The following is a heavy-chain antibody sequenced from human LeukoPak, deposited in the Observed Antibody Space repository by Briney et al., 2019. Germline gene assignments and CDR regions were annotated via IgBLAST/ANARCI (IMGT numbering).Heavy chain of an antibody. CDR2: INPNSGGT. J-gene: IGHJ4*02. V-gene: IGHV1-2*02. CDR3: ARDEVGANRAWIQLWFWFDY. CDR1: GYTFTGYY. D-gene: IGHD5-18*01. Sequence: ASVKVSCKASGYTFTGYYMHWVRQAPGQGLEWMGWINPNSGGTNYAQKFQGRVTMTRDTSISIVYMELSRLRSDDTAVYYCARDEVGANRAWIQLWFWFDYWGQGTLVTVSS.